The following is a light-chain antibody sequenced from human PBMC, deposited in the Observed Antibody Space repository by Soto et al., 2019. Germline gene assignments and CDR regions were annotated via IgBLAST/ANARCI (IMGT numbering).Light chain of an antibody. CDR1: QSVASN. CDR2: GTS. CDR3: QHYNNWPIT. V-gene: IGKV3-15*01. Sequence: EIVMTQSPASLSVSPGESVTLSCRASQSVASNLAWYQQKPGQAPSLLIYGTSTRATGVPARFSGSGSGTDFTLTISSLQAADFAVYHCQHYNNWPITFGQGTRLDIK. J-gene: IGKJ5*01.